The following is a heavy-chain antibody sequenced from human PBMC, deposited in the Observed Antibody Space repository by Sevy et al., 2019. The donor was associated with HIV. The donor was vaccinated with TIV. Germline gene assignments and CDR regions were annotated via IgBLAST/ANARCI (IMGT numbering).Heavy chain of an antibody. CDR3: ARVGGNGWYYFDY. D-gene: IGHD6-19*01. Sequence: ASVKVSCKASGGTFSSYGISWVRKAPGQGLEWMGGIIPILGTVNYAQKFQGRVTITAEESTKTAYMELRSLRSEDTAVYYCARVGGNGWYYFDYWGQETLVTVSS. V-gene: IGHV1-69*13. CDR1: GGTFSSYG. CDR2: IIPILGTV. J-gene: IGHJ4*02.